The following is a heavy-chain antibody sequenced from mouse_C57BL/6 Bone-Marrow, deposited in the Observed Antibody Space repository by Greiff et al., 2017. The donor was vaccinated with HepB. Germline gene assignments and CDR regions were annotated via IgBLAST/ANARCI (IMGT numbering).Heavy chain of an antibody. Sequence: QVQLKQPGAELVKPGASVKMSCKASGYTFTSYWITWVKQRPGQGLEWIGDISPGSGSTNYNEKFKSKATLTVDTSSSTSYMQLSSLTSEDSAVYYCASLGRSGLYAMDYWGQGTSVTVSS. CDR3: ASLGRSGLYAMDY. V-gene: IGHV1-55*01. J-gene: IGHJ4*01. CDR1: GYTFTSYW. D-gene: IGHD3-2*02. CDR2: ISPGSGST.